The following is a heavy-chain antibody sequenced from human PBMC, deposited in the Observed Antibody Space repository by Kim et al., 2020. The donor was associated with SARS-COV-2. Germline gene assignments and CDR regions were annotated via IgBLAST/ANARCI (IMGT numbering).Heavy chain of an antibody. J-gene: IGHJ6*02. CDR2: IYYSGST. D-gene: IGHD3-10*01. V-gene: IGHV4-39*01. CDR1: GGSNSSSSYY. Sequence: SETLSLTGTGSGGSNSSSSYYWGWIRKPPGKGLEWIGSIYYSGSTYYNPSLKSRVTISVDTSKNQFSLKLISVTAADTAGYYCARHPQLLVRGGLDHWG. CDR3: ARHPQLLVRGGLDH.